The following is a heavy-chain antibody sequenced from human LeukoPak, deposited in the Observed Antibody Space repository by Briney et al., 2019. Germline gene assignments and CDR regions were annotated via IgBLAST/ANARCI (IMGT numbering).Heavy chain of an antibody. CDR2: IKEDGREK. CDR1: GFTFSSSW. Sequence: PGGSLRLSCATSGFTFSSSWMSWVRQAPGKGLECVANIKEDGREKYYVDSVKGRFTISRDNAKNSLYLQMSSLRAEDTAFYYCAKAEGFFGGYYDHWGQGTLVTVSS. V-gene: IGHV3-7*03. D-gene: IGHD4-23*01. J-gene: IGHJ4*02. CDR3: AKAEGFFGGYYDH.